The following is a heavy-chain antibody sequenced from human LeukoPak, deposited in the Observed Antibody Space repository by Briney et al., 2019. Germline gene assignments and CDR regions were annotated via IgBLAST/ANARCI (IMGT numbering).Heavy chain of an antibody. J-gene: IGHJ6*03. CDR3: ARVTAAGGREGRDYMDV. V-gene: IGHV1-18*01. Sequence: GASVKVSCKASGYTFTSYGISWVRQAPGQGLEWMGWISAYNGNTNYAQKLQGRVTMTTDTSTSTAYMELRSLRSDDTAVYYCARVTAAGGREGRDYMDVWGKGTTVTVSS. D-gene: IGHD6-13*01. CDR1: GYTFTSYG. CDR2: ISAYNGNT.